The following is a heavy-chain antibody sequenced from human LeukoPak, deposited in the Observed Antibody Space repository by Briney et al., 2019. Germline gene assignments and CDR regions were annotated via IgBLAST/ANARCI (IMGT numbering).Heavy chain of an antibody. J-gene: IGHJ4*02. CDR3: AHTDCSSTSCYGFDY. Sequence: TLSLTCTVSGGSISSYYWSWIRQPPAKALEWLAFIYWDDDKRYSPSLKSRLTITKDTSKNQVVLTMTNMDPVDTATYYCAHTDCSSTSCYGFDYWGQGTLVTVSS. CDR2: IYWDDDK. D-gene: IGHD2-2*01. CDR1: GGSISSYYW. V-gene: IGHV2-5*08.